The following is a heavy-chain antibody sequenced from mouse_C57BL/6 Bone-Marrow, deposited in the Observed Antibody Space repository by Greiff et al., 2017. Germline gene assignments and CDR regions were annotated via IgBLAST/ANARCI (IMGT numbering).Heavy chain of an antibody. Sequence: EVHLVESGGGLVQPGESLKLSCESNEYEFPSHGMSWVRKTPEKRLELVATINTAGGNTYYPETMEGRFIITRDNTYKTLYLQLSSLRSEDTALYYCARHSNYAMDYWGQGTSVTVSS. V-gene: IGHV5-2*01. CDR3: ARHSNYAMDY. J-gene: IGHJ4*01. D-gene: IGHD1-1*01. CDR1: EYEFPSHG. CDR2: INTAGGNT.